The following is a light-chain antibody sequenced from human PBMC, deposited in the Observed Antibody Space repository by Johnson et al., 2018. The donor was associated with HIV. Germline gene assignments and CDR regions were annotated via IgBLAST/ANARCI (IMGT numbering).Light chain of an antibody. CDR3: GSCDSNLSAGARV. V-gene: IGLV1-51*01. CDR2: DNN. CDR1: SSNIGNNY. Sequence: QSVLTQPPSVSAAPGQKVTISCSGSSSNIGNNYVSWYQQLPGTAPKLLIYDNNKRPSGIPDRFSASKSGTSATLGITGLQPGDEADYYCGSCDSNLSAGARVFGTGTKVTVL. J-gene: IGLJ1*01.